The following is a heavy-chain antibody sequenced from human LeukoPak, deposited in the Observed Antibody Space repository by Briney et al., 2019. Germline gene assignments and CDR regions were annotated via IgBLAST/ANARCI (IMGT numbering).Heavy chain of an antibody. CDR2: IYYSGST. CDR1: GGSISSSSYY. D-gene: IGHD1-20*01. Sequence: PSETLSLTCTVSGGSISSSSYYWGWIRQPPGKGLEWIGSIYYSGSTYYNPTLKSRVTISVDTSKNQFSLKLSSVTAADTAVYYCARDGNWNDGTLDYWGQGTLVAVSS. CDR3: ARDGNWNDGTLDY. V-gene: IGHV4-39*07. J-gene: IGHJ4*02.